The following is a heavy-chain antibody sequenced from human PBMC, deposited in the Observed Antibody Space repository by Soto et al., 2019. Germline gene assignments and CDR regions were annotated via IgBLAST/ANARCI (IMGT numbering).Heavy chain of an antibody. D-gene: IGHD2-2*01. CDR2: IYHSGST. J-gene: IGHJ5*02. V-gene: IGHV4-4*02. CDR1: GGSISSSNW. Sequence: QVQLQESGPGLVKPSGTLSLTCAVSGGSISSSNWWSWVRQPPGKGLEWIGEIYHSGSTNYNPSLKRRVTISVDKSKNQLSLKLSSVTAADTAVYYCGVVVPAAPNWFDPWGQGTLVTVSS. CDR3: GVVVPAAPNWFDP.